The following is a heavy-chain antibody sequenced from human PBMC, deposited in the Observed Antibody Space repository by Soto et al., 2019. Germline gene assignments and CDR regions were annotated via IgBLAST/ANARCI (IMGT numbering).Heavy chain of an antibody. CDR1: GFTFSDYY. V-gene: IGHV3-11*01. Sequence: QVQLMESGGGLVKPEGSLRLSCAASGFTFSDYYMSWFRQAPGKGLEWLSYISSSGTPIYYADSVKGRFTISRDNAENSLYLQMNSLRAEDTAVYYCARDLRHYPIDYWGQGTLVTVSS. CDR3: ARDLRHYPIDY. J-gene: IGHJ4*02. D-gene: IGHD1-26*01. CDR2: ISSSGTPI.